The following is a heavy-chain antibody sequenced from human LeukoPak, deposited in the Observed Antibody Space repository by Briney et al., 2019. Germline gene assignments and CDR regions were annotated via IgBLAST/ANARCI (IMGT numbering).Heavy chain of an antibody. Sequence: GGSLRLSCAASGFTFSSYSMNWIRQAPGKGLEWVSSISSSSSYIYYADLVKGRFNISRDNAKNSLYLQMNSLRAEDTAVYYCARVVLLWFGEQGAFDYWGQGTLVTVSS. D-gene: IGHD3-10*01. CDR3: ARVVLLWFGEQGAFDY. J-gene: IGHJ4*02. V-gene: IGHV3-21*01. CDR2: ISSSSSYI. CDR1: GFTFSSYS.